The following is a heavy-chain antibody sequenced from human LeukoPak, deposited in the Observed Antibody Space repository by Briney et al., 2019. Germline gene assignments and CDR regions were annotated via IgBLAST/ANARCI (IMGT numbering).Heavy chain of an antibody. Sequence: PSETLSLTCTVSGGSVSSDPYYWSWIRQPPGKGLEWVGYIYYSGNANYNPSLKSRVTISVDTSKNPFSLNLSSVTAADTAVYYCARDRPGQGGTYDWGQGTLVTVSS. V-gene: IGHV4-61*01. CDR2: IYYSGNA. CDR1: GGSVSSDPYY. J-gene: IGHJ4*02. CDR3: ARDRPGQGGTYD. D-gene: IGHD1-26*01.